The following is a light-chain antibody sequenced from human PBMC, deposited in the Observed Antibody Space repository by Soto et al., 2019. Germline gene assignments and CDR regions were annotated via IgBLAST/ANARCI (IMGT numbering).Light chain of an antibody. Sequence: EIALTQSPATLSLSPGERATLSCRASQSVSRYLAWYQQKPGQAPRLLIFATSRRATDIPDRFSGSGSGTDFTLTISRLDPEDLAVYYCQQYGSSLPWTFGQGTKVDNK. CDR1: QSVSRY. V-gene: IGKV3-20*01. CDR2: ATS. CDR3: QQYGSSLPWT. J-gene: IGKJ1*01.